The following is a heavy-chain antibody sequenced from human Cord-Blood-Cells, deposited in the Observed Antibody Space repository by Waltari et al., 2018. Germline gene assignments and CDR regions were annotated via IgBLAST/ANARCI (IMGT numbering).Heavy chain of an antibody. D-gene: IGHD3-3*01. J-gene: IGHJ3*02. Sequence: QVQLVQSGAEVKKPGASVKVSCKASGYTFTGYYMHWVRQAPGQGLEWMGRINPNSGGTNYAQKFQGRVTMTRDTSISTAYMELSRLGSDDTAVYYCARALGVVDHDAFDIWGQGTMVTVSS. CDR3: ARALGVVDHDAFDI. CDR1: GYTFTGYY. V-gene: IGHV1-2*06. CDR2: INPNSGGT.